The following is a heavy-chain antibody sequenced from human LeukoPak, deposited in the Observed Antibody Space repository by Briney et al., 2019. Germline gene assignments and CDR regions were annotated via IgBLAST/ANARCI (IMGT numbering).Heavy chain of an antibody. J-gene: IGHJ2*01. D-gene: IGHD2-21*01. CDR2: ISSSGSTI. Sequence: GGSLRLSCAASGFTFSTYGMSWIRQAPGKGLEWVSYISSSGSTIYYADSVKGRFTISRDNAKNSLYLQMNSLRAEDTAVYYCARVGDPRYWYFDLWGRGTLVTVSS. CDR3: ARVGDPRYWYFDL. V-gene: IGHV3-11*04. CDR1: GFTFSTYG.